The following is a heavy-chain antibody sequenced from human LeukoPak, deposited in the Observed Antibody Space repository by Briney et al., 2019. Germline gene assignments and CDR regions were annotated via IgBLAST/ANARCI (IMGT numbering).Heavy chain of an antibody. CDR1: GGSISSYY. Sequence: SETLSLTCTVSGGSISSYYWSWIRQPPGKGLKWIGYIYYSGSTNYNPSLKSRVTIAVDTSKNQFSLKLSSVTAADTAVYYCAGGGSWELPNFDYWGQGALVTVSS. CDR2: IYYSGST. CDR3: AGGGSWELPNFDY. J-gene: IGHJ4*02. V-gene: IGHV4-59*01. D-gene: IGHD1-26*01.